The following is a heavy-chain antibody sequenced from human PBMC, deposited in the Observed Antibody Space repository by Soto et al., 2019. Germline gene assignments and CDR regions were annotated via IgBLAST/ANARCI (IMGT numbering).Heavy chain of an antibody. CDR3: ARAAITMVRGEEEYYFDY. Sequence: SETLSLTCTVSGGSISSGGYYWSWIRQHPGKGLEWIGYIYYSGSTYYNPSLKGRVTISVDTSKNQFSLKLSSVTAADTAVYYCARAAITMVRGEEEYYFDYWGQGTLVTVSS. CDR1: GGSISSGGYY. J-gene: IGHJ4*02. D-gene: IGHD3-10*01. CDR2: IYYSGST. V-gene: IGHV4-31*03.